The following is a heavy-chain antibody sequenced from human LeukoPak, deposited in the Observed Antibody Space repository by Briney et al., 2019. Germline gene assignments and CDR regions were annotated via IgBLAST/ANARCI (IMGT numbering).Heavy chain of an antibody. D-gene: IGHD4-11*01. CDR3: ARGGPSPTTVTSNWYFDL. CDR2: IDPNSGGT. J-gene: IGHJ2*01. Sequence: ASVKVSCKASGYTFTDDYMHWVRQAPGQGLEWMGWIDPNSGGTKYAQRFQGRVTMTRDTSITTAYMELSRLRSDDTAVYYCARGGPSPTTVTSNWYFDLWGRGTLVTVSS. CDR1: GYTFTDDY. V-gene: IGHV1-2*02.